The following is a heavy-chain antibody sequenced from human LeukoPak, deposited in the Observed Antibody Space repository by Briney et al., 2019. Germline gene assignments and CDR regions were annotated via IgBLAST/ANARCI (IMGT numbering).Heavy chain of an antibody. CDR3: ARESVSGYVTLDY. CDR1: EFTFSSYS. J-gene: IGHJ4*02. V-gene: IGHV3-48*01. Sequence: GGSLRLSCAASEFTFSSYSMNWVRQAPGKGLEWVTYISSSSGTIYYAVSVKGRFTISRDNAKNSLYLQMNSLRAEDTAVYYCARESVSGYVTLDYWGQGTLVTVSS. CDR2: ISSSSGTI. D-gene: IGHD3-22*01.